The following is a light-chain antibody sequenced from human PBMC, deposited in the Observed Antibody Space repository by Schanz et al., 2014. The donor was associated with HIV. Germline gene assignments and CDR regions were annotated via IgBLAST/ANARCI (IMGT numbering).Light chain of an antibody. Sequence: EIMMTQSPATLSVSPGERATLSCRASQSVSNDLAWYQQKPGQAPRLLIYDASSRATGIPARFSGSGSGTGFTLTISRLEPEDFAVYYCQQYGSSPRTFGQGTKLEIK. CDR2: DAS. CDR1: QSVSND. V-gene: IGKV3-20*01. CDR3: QQYGSSPRT. J-gene: IGKJ2*01.